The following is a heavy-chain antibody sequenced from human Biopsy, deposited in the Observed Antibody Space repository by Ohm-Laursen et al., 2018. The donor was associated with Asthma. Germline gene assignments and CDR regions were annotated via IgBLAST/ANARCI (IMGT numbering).Heavy chain of an antibody. CDR1: GDSFSNYA. CDR3: ARHPYNFGGFDY. Sequence: ASVKVSCKTSGDSFSNYAISWVRQAPGQGLEWMGWISPFTGDTHFGQKFQGRVTMTTDTSTDTAYMELRSLRSDDTAVYYCARHPYNFGGFDYWGQGSLVRVSS. V-gene: IGHV1-18*01. CDR2: ISPFTGDT. J-gene: IGHJ4*02. D-gene: IGHD5-24*01.